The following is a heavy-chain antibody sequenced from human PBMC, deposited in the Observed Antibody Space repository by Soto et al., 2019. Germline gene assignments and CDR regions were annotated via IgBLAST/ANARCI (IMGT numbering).Heavy chain of an antibody. CDR1: GFSLSTSGVG. V-gene: IGHV2-5*01. CDR3: ARAYSSSWYTLPWFDL. D-gene: IGHD6-13*01. J-gene: IGHJ5*02. Sequence: GSGPTLVNPTQTLTMTCTLSGFSLSTSGVGVGWIRQPPGKALEWLALIYWNDDKRYSPSLKSRLTITKDTSKNQVVLTMTNMDPVDTATYYCARAYSSSWYTLPWFDLWGQGTLVTVSS. CDR2: IYWNDDK.